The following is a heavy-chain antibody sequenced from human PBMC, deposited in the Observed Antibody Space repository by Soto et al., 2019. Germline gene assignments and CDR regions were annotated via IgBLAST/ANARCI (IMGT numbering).Heavy chain of an antibody. CDR2: ISTYNGDT. V-gene: IGHV1-18*01. J-gene: IGHJ6*02. Sequence: QVQLVQSGAEVRKPGASVKVSCKASGYTFSTSGMSWLRRAPGQGLEWMGWISTYNGDTNDAPKFQDRVTMTSDTSTSTVYMELRSLRSDDTAVYYCARAGAAPYYYYGMDVWGQGTRVTGSS. CDR3: ARAGAAPYYYYGMDV. CDR1: GYTFSTSG. D-gene: IGHD2-15*01.